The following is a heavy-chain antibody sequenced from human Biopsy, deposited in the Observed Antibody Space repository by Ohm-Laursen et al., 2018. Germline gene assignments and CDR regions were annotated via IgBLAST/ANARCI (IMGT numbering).Heavy chain of an antibody. D-gene: IGHD1-26*01. CDR2: IYYSGGT. CDR1: GGSMTGYE. J-gene: IGHJ3*02. CDR3: ARVEAGTYDALDI. Sequence: SDTLSLTCSVSGGSMTGYEWSWIRLAPGKGLEWIGYIYYSGGTKYNPSLASRVTFSADMSKSQFSLKLYSVTAADTAVYYCARVEAGTYDALDIWGQGTLVAVSA. V-gene: IGHV4-59*07.